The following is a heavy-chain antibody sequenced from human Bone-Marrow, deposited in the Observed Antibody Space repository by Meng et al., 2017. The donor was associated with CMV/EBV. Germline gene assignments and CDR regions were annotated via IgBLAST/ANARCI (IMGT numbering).Heavy chain of an antibody. CDR1: GFTFSSYE. V-gene: IGHV3-48*03. Sequence: GGSLRLSCAASGFTFSSYEMNWVRQAPGKGLEWVSYISSSGSTIYYADSVRGRFTISRDNAKNSLYLQMNSLRAEDTAVYYCARDPFYCSSTSCYGLDYGMDVWGQATTATVSS. CDR3: ARDPFYCSSTSCYGLDYGMDV. J-gene: IGHJ6*02. CDR2: ISSSGSTI. D-gene: IGHD2-2*01.